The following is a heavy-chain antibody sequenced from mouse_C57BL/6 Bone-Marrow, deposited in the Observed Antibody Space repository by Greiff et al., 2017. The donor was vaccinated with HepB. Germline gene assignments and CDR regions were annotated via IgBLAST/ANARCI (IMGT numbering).Heavy chain of an antibody. Sequence: VQLQQSGAELVRPGASVKLSCTASGFNIKDDYMHWVKQRPEQGLEWIGWIDPENGDTEYASKFQGKATITADTSSNTAYLQLSRLTSEDTAVYYCATVYDVYGGLAYWGQGTLVTVSA. V-gene: IGHV14-4*01. CDR3: ATVYDVYGGLAY. D-gene: IGHD2-3*01. CDR1: GFNIKDDY. J-gene: IGHJ3*01. CDR2: IDPENGDT.